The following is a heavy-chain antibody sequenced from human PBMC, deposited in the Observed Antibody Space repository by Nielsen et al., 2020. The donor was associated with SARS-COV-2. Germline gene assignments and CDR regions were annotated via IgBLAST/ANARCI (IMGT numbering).Heavy chain of an antibody. CDR3: ASPGYCSSTSCYDYYYYGMDV. V-gene: IGHV3-48*04. J-gene: IGHJ6*02. CDR2: ISSSGSTI. D-gene: IGHD2-2*03. CDR1: GFTFSSYW. Sequence: GESLKISCAAYGFTFSSYWMTWVRQAPGKGLEWVSYISSSGSTIYYADPVKGRFTISRDNAKNSLYLQMNSLRAEDTAVYYCASPGYCSSTSCYDYYYYGMDVWGQGTTVTVSS.